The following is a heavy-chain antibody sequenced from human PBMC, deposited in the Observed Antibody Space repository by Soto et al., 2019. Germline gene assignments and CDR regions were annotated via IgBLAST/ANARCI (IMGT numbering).Heavy chain of an antibody. J-gene: IGHJ2*01. V-gene: IGHV3-13*01. D-gene: IGHD4-17*01. CDR3: ARTDGDYWYFDL. CDR1: GFTFSSYD. CDR2: IGTAGDT. Sequence: VQLVESGGGLVQPGGSLRLSCAASGFTFSSYDMHWVRQATGKGLEWVSAIGTAGDTYYPGSVKGRFTISRENAKNSLYLQMNSLRAGDTAVYYCARTDGDYWYFDLWGRGTLVTVSS.